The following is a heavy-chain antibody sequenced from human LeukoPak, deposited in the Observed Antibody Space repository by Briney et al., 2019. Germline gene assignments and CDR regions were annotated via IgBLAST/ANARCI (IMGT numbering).Heavy chain of an antibody. V-gene: IGHV3-53*01. CDR3: ARIEWERLGRAFDI. Sequence: GGSLRLSCAASGFTVGSNYMSWVRQAPGKGLEWVSIIYSGGTTYYADSVKGRFTISRDNSKNTLYLQLNSLRAEDTAVYYCARIEWERLGRAFDIWGQGTMVTVSS. CDR2: IYSGGTT. CDR1: GFTVGSNY. D-gene: IGHD1-26*01. J-gene: IGHJ3*02.